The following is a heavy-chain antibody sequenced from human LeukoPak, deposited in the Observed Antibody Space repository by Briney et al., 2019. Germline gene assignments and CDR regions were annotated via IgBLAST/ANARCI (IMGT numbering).Heavy chain of an antibody. CDR3: VKYQGQVYGYFES. D-gene: IGHD6-6*01. Sequence: GGSLRLSCAASGFTFSNYGMHWVRQAPGKGLEWVAFVYYHGNNKYYAASVKGRFTISRDNSRNSLYIQMNSLRTEDTAVYYCVKYQGQVYGYFESWGQRTLVTVSS. CDR2: VYYHGNNK. J-gene: IGHJ4*02. V-gene: IGHV3-30*02. CDR1: GFTFSNYG.